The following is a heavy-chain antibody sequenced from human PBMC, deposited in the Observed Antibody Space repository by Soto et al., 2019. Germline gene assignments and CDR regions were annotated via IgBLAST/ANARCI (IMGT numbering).Heavy chain of an antibody. CDR3: AKDIGQWVAVAGRGPY. Sequence: QVQLVESGGGVVQPGRSLRLSCAASGFTFSSYGMHWVRQAPGKGLEWVAIISYDGSNKYYADSVKGRFTISRDNSKNTLNLQMNSRRAEDTALYYCAKDIGQWVAVAGRGPYWGQGTLVTVSS. J-gene: IGHJ4*02. D-gene: IGHD6-19*01. CDR2: ISYDGSNK. V-gene: IGHV3-30*18. CDR1: GFTFSSYG.